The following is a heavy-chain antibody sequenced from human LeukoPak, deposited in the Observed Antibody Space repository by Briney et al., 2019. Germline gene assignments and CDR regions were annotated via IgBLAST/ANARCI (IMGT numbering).Heavy chain of an antibody. Sequence: HPGWSLRLSCAASGFTFSSYAMSWVRQAPGKGLEWVSAISGSGGSTYYADSVKGRFTISRDNSKNTLYLQMNSLRAEDTAVYYCAKHPILYCGGDCYSDYWGQGTLVTVSS. J-gene: IGHJ4*02. D-gene: IGHD2-21*02. V-gene: IGHV3-23*01. CDR1: GFTFSSYA. CDR3: AKHPILYCGGDCYSDY. CDR2: ISGSGGST.